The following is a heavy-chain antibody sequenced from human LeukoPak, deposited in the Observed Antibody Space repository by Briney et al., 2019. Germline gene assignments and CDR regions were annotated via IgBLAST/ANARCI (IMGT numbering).Heavy chain of an antibody. CDR1: GYSISSGYY. D-gene: IGHD2/OR15-2a*01. CDR3: ARGLSTFRFDP. J-gene: IGHJ5*02. Sequence: SETLSLTCVVSGYSISSGYYWGWIRQPPGKGLEWIGSIYHSGSTYYNPSLKSRVTISVDTSKNQFSLKLSSVTAADTAVYYCARGLSTFRFDPWGQGTLVTVSS. CDR2: IYHSGST. V-gene: IGHV4-38-2*01.